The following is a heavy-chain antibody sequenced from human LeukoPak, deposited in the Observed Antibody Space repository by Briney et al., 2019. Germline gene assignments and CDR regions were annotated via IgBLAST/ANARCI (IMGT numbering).Heavy chain of an antibody. V-gene: IGHV4-59*01. D-gene: IGHD1-26*01. Sequence: PSETLSLTCTVSGGSISSYYWSWIRQPPGKGLEWIGYIYYSGSTNYNPSLKSRVTISVDTSKNQFSLKLSSVTAADTAVYYCAGDLVGAPFGVNYWGQGTLVTVSS. CDR3: AGDLVGAPFGVNY. CDR2: IYYSGST. J-gene: IGHJ4*02. CDR1: GGSISSYY.